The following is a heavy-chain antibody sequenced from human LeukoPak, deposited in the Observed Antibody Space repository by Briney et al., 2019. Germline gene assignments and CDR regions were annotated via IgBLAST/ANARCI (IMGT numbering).Heavy chain of an antibody. CDR1: GFTFTDYW. D-gene: IGHD6-13*01. CDR2: IRQDGSEK. J-gene: IGHJ4*01. CDR3: ARDGTAAGLYFDL. V-gene: IGHV3-7*01. Sequence: PGGSLRLSXAVSGFTFTDYWMNWVRQAPGKGLEWVASIRQDGSEKTYVDSVKGRFTISRDNTKNSLSLQVNSLRVEDTAVYYCARDGTAAGLYFDLWGQGTLVTVS.